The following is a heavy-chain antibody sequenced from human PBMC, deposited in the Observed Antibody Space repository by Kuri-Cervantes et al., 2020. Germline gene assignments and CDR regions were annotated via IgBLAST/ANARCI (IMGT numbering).Heavy chain of an antibody. J-gene: IGHJ4*02. CDR1: GYTFTSYD. D-gene: IGHD6-19*01. CDR2: MNPNSGNT. Sequence: ASVKVSCKASGYTFTSYDINWVRQATGQGLEWMGWMNPNSGNTGYAQKFQGRVTMTRNTSISTAYMELSSLKASDTAMYYCARHKYSSGWSHFDYWGQGTLVTVSS. CDR3: ARHKYSSGWSHFDY. V-gene: IGHV1-8*01.